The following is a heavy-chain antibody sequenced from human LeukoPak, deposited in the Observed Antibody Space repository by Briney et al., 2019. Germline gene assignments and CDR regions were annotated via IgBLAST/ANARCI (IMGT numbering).Heavy chain of an antibody. CDR2: IYTSGST. CDR1: GGSISSGSYY. D-gene: IGHD2-2*01. CDR3: AGFTSRGIDY. Sequence: SETLSLTCTVSGGSISSGSYYWSWIRQPAGKGLEWIGRIYTSGSTNYNPSLKSRVAISVDTSKNQFSLKLSSVTAADTAVYYCAGFTSRGIDYWGQGTLVTVSS. V-gene: IGHV4-61*02. J-gene: IGHJ4*02.